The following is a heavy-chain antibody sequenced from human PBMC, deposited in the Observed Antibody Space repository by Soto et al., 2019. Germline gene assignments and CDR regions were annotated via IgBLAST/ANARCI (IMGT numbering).Heavy chain of an antibody. CDR2: IYYSGST. Sequence: KPSETLSLTXTVSGGSISSSSYYWGWIRQPPGKGLEWIGSIYYSGSTYYNPSLKSRVTISVDTSKNQFSLKLSSVTAADTAVYYCARHTRRYSSSWYNWFDPWGQGTLVTVSS. CDR3: ARHTRRYSSSWYNWFDP. CDR1: GGSISSSSYY. V-gene: IGHV4-39*01. J-gene: IGHJ5*02. D-gene: IGHD6-13*01.